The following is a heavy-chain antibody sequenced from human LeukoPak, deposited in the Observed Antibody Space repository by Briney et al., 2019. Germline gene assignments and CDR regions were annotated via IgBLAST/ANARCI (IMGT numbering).Heavy chain of an antibody. D-gene: IGHD6-13*01. CDR3: ARVRGSKNLYYYYYYIDV. Sequence: SETLSLTCAVYGGSFSGYYWSWIRQPPGKGLEWIGEINHSGSTNYNPSLKSRVTISVDTSKNQFSLKLTSVTAADTAVYYCARVRGSKNLYYYYYYIDVWDKGTTVTVSS. CDR1: GGSFSGYY. CDR2: INHSGST. J-gene: IGHJ6*03. V-gene: IGHV4-34*01.